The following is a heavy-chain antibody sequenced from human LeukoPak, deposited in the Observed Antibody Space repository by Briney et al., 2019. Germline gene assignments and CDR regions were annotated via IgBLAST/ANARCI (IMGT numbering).Heavy chain of an antibody. J-gene: IGHJ6*02. V-gene: IGHV3-11*01. Sequence: GGSLRLSCAASGFTFSDYYMSWIRQAPGKGLEWVSYISSSGSTIYYADSVKGRFTISRDNAKNSLYLQMNSLRAEDTAVYYCAKHIFGVVTKAVAYYYYGMDVWGQGTTVTVSS. D-gene: IGHD3-3*01. CDR1: GFTFSDYY. CDR2: ISSSGSTI. CDR3: AKHIFGVVTKAVAYYYYGMDV.